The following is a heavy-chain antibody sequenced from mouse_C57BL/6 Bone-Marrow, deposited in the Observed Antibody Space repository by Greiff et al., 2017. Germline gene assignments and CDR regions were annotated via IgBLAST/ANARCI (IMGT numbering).Heavy chain of an antibody. V-gene: IGHV1-58*01. J-gene: IGHJ4*01. CDR3: ASSSLYYYAMDY. CDR2: IYIGNGYT. Sequence: EVQLVESGAELVRPGSSVKMSCKTSGYTFTSYGINWVKQRPGQGLEWIGYIYIGNGYTEYNEKFKGKATLTSDTSSSTAYMQLSSLTSEDSAVYYCASSSLYYYAMDYWGQGTSVTVSS. CDR1: GYTFTSYG. D-gene: IGHD1-1*01.